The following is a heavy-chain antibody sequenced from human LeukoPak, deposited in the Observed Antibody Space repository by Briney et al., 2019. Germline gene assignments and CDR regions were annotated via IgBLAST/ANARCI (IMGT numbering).Heavy chain of an antibody. CDR2: IKSDGTT. CDR1: GLTVTSNH. J-gene: IGHJ4*02. CDR3: ARLRRGY. Sequence: GGSLRLSCAASGLTVTSNHMSWVRQAPGKGLEWVSLIKSDGTTEYADSVKGRFTISRDNSKNTLLLQMSSLRVEDTAVYYCARLRRGYWGRGTPVTVSS. V-gene: IGHV3-53*01.